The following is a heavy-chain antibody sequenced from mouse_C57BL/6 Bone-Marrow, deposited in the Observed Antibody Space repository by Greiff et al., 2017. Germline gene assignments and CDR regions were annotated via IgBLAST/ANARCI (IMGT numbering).Heavy chain of an antibody. Sequence: VQLQQSGAELARPGASVKLSCKASGYTFTSYGISWVKQRTGQGLEWIGEIYPRSGNTNYNEKFKGKATLTADKSSSTAYMELRSLTSEDSAVXFCASADYNSGNSYGSIDVWGTGTTVTVSS. CDR3: ASADYNSGNSYGSIDV. CDR1: GYTFTSYG. D-gene: IGHD1-1*01. V-gene: IGHV1-81*01. CDR2: IYPRSGNT. J-gene: IGHJ1*03.